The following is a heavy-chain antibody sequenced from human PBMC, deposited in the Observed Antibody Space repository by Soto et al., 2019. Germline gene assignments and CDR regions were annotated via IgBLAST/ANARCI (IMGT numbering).Heavy chain of an antibody. V-gene: IGHV4-30-2*01. CDR1: GGSINSGDYS. J-gene: IGHJ4*02. D-gene: IGHD4-4*01. CDR2: IYHTGNT. Sequence: SETLSLTCTVSGGSINSGDYSWTWIRQPPGKGQEWIGYIYHTGNTYYKPSLKSRVTISVDRSKNQFSLKLSSVTAADTAVYYCASGVTTVTTFDYWGQGTLVTVSS. CDR3: ASGVTTVTTFDY.